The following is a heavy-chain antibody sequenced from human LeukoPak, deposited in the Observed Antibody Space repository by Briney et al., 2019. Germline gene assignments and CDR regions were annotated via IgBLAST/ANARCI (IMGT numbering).Heavy chain of an antibody. CDR2: ISSSSSTL. D-gene: IGHD1-26*01. Sequence: GGSLRLSCAASGFTFSSYSMNWVRQAPGKGLEWVSYISSSSSTLYYADSVKGRFTISRDSAKNSLYLQMNSLRAEDTAVYYCTREVGATTGRNWFDPWGQGTLVTVSS. CDR1: GFTFSSYS. J-gene: IGHJ5*02. CDR3: TREVGATTGRNWFDP. V-gene: IGHV3-48*01.